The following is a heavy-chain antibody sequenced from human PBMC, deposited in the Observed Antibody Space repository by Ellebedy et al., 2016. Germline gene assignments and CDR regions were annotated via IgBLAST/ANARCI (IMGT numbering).Heavy chain of an antibody. J-gene: IGHJ3*02. Sequence: GGSLRLSCAASGFTFSDYWMSWVRQAPGKGLEWVANIKPDGSEKYYVDPVKGRFTISRDNARNSLYLQMNSVRAEDTAVYYCARVATYGTGRPKTFENWGQGTMVIVSS. V-gene: IGHV3-7*01. CDR3: ARVATYGTGRPKTFEN. CDR1: GFTFSDYW. CDR2: IKPDGSEK. D-gene: IGHD3-10*01.